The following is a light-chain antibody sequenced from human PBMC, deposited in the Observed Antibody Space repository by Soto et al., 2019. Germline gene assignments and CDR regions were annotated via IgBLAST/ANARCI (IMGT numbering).Light chain of an antibody. CDR1: QSVSSH. CDR3: QQYNNWPIT. Sequence: EMVMTHAPAARSMSPGERATLSCRASQSVSSHLAWYQQKPGQAPRLFIYGASIRATGIPDRFTGRGSGTEFTLTITSLQSEDFAIYYCQQYNNWPITFGQGTRLEIK. V-gene: IGKV3D-15*01. J-gene: IGKJ5*01. CDR2: GAS.